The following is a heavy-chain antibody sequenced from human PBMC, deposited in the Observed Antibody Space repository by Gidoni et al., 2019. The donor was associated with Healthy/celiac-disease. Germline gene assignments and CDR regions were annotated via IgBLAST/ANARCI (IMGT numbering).Heavy chain of an antibody. Sequence: QVQLQQWGAGLLKPSETLSLTCAVYGGSFSGYYWSWIRQPPGKGLEWIGEINHSGSTNYNPSLKSRVTISVDTSKNQFSLKLSSVTAADTAVYYCARGQEIWYYFDYWGQGTLVTVSS. CDR1: GGSFSGYY. CDR3: ARGQEIWYYFDY. CDR2: INHSGST. V-gene: IGHV4-34*01. J-gene: IGHJ4*02. D-gene: IGHD2-8*02.